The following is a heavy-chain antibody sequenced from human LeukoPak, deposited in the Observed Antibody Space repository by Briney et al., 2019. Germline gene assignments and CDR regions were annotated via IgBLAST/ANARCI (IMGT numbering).Heavy chain of an antibody. CDR1: GGTFSSYA. Sequence: SVKVSCKASGGTFSSYAISWVRQAPGQGLEWMGGIIPIFGTANYAQKFQGRVTITADKSTSTAYMELSSLRSDDTAVYYCARDSYYYDSSGYHYFDYWGQGTLVTVSS. CDR2: IIPIFGTA. V-gene: IGHV1-69*06. D-gene: IGHD3-22*01. CDR3: ARDSYYYDSSGYHYFDY. J-gene: IGHJ4*02.